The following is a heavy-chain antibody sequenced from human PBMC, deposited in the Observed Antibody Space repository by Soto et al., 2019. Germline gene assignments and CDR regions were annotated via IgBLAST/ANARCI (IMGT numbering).Heavy chain of an antibody. J-gene: IGHJ5*02. Sequence: QVQLQESGPGLVKPSQTLSLTCTVSGGSISSGGYYWRWIRQHPGKGLEWIGYIYYSGSTYYNPSLSSRVTISVDTSKNQFSRKLSSVTAADTAVYYCAREGGYYGSGTLNWFDPWGQGTLVTVSS. CDR1: GGSISSGGYY. CDR2: IYYSGST. V-gene: IGHV4-31*03. D-gene: IGHD3-10*01. CDR3: AREGGYYGSGTLNWFDP.